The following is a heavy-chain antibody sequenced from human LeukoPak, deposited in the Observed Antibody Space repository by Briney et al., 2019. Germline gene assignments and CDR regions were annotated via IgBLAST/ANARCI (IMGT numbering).Heavy chain of an antibody. Sequence: SQTLSLTRTVSGGSISSGGYCWSWIRQHPGKGLEWIGYIYYSGSTSYNPSLKSRVTISVDTSKNQFSLKLSSVTPADTAVYYCARTEVVAATITHFDYWGQGTLVTVSS. CDR1: GGSISSGGYC. CDR3: ARTEVVAATITHFDY. CDR2: IYYSGST. J-gene: IGHJ4*02. V-gene: IGHV4-31*03. D-gene: IGHD2-15*01.